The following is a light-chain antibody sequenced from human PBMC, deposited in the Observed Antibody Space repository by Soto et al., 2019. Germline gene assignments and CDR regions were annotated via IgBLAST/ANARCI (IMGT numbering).Light chain of an antibody. CDR2: DNN. CDR3: QSYDSSDKQI. CDR1: RSNIGAGYA. Sequence: QSVLTQPPSVSGAPGQRVTISCTGSRSNIGAGYAVHWYQQLPGSAPKLLIYDNNKRPSGVPDRFSASKSTTSASLAITALQAEDDADYHCQSYDSSDKQIFGGGTQLTVL. V-gene: IGLV1-40*01. J-gene: IGLJ7*01.